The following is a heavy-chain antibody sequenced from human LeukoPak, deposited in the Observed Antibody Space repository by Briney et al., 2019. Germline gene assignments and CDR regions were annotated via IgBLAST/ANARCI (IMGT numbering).Heavy chain of an antibody. CDR2: IHDSGIT. J-gene: IGHJ4*02. CDR1: GGSISDSY. D-gene: IGHD2/OR15-2a*01. V-gene: IGHV4-59*08. Sequence: SETLSLTCSVSGGSISDSYWSWIRQPPGKGLEWIGKIHDSGITNYNPSLKSRVTFSVDTSKKQFSLKLSSVTAADTAVFYCARGSNIIDYWGQGTLVTVSS. CDR3: ARGSNIIDY.